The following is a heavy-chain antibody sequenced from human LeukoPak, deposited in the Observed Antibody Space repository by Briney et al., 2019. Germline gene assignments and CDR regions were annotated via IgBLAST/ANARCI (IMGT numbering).Heavy chain of an antibody. CDR1: GGSISSGGYY. Sequence: SQTLSLTCTVSGGSISSGGYYWSWIRQHPGKGLEWIGYIYYSGSTYYNPSLKSQVTISVDTSKNQFSLKLSSVTAADTAVYYCARVRTRMYYFDYWGQGTLVTVSS. CDR2: IYYSGST. D-gene: IGHD1-14*01. CDR3: ARVRTRMYYFDY. J-gene: IGHJ4*02. V-gene: IGHV4-31*01.